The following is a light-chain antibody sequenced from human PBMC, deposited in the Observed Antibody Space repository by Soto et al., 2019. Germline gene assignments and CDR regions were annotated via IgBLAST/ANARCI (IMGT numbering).Light chain of an antibody. J-gene: IGLJ2*01. CDR3: SSYTSSSPVV. CDR1: SSDVGGYNY. CDR2: DVS. Sequence: QSALTQPASVSGYPGQSITISCTGTSSDVGGYNYVSWYQQHPGKAPKLMIYDVSNRPSGVSNRFSGSKSGNTASLTISGLQAEDEADHYCSSYTSSSPVVFGGGTKLTVL. V-gene: IGLV2-14*01.